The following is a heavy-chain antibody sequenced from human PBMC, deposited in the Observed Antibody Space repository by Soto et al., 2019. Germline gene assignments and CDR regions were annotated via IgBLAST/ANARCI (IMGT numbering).Heavy chain of an antibody. J-gene: IGHJ5*02. Sequence: ASETLSLTCTVSGGSISSGGYYRSWIRQHPGEGLEWIGYIYYSGSTYYNPSLKSRVTISVDTSKNQFSLKLSSVTAADTAVYYCARGGCSSTSCYKNWFDPWGQGTLVTVSS. CDR3: ARGGCSSTSCYKNWFDP. CDR1: GGSISSGGYY. D-gene: IGHD2-2*02. CDR2: IYYSGST. V-gene: IGHV4-31*03.